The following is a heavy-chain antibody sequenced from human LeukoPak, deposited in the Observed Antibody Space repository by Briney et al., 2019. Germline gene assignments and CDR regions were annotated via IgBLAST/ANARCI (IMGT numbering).Heavy chain of an antibody. CDR3: ARDLNYDFWSGYYPPTPYYYYGMDV. J-gene: IGHJ6*02. CDR2: IWYDGSNK. V-gene: IGHV3-30*02. D-gene: IGHD3-3*01. Sequence: GGSLRLSCASSGFTFSSYGMHWVRQAPGKGLEWVAFIWYDGSNKYYADSVKGRFTISRDNSKNTLYLQMNSLRAEDTAVYYCARDLNYDFWSGYYPPTPYYYYGMDVWGQGTTVTVSS. CDR1: GFTFSSYG.